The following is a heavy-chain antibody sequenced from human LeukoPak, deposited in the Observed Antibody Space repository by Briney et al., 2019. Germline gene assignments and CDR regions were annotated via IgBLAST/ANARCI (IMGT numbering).Heavy chain of an antibody. Sequence: GSLRLSCAASGFTFSSYGMHWVRQAPGKGLVWVSRINSDGSSTSYADSVKGRFTISRDNAKNTLYLQMNSLRAEDTAVYYCATVTYSGYYYYGMDVWGQGTTVTVSS. CDR1: GFTFSSYG. V-gene: IGHV3-74*01. D-gene: IGHD4-17*01. J-gene: IGHJ6*02. CDR2: INSDGSST. CDR3: ATVTYSGYYYYGMDV.